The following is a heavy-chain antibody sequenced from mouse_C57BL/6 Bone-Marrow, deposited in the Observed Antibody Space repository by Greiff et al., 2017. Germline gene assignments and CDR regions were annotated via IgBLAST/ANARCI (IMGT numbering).Heavy chain of an antibody. CDR2: INPNYGTT. Sequence: VQLQQPGPELVKPGASVKISCKASGYSFTNYCMNWVKQSPGQSLEWIGVINPNYGTTSYNQKFKGKATLTVDQSSSTAYMQLNSLTSEDSAVYYCARGLYYYYYAMDNGGKGTSVTVSS. D-gene: IGHD2-1*01. CDR1: GYSFTNYC. CDR3: ARGLYYYYYAMDN. V-gene: IGHV1-39*01. J-gene: IGHJ4*01.